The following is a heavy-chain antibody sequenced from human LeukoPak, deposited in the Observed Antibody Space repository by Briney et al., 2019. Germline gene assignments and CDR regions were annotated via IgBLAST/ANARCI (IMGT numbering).Heavy chain of an antibody. V-gene: IGHV1-2*02. J-gene: IGHJ3*01. D-gene: IGHD6-19*01. CDR3: AKDSWQWLVRHDAFDL. Sequence: GASVKVSCNASGYSFTGYYIHWVRQAAGQGLEWMGWINPDTGVTKFAQKFQGRVTMTRDTSISTAYMELIRLRPDDTAMYYCAKDSWQWLVRHDAFDLWGRGTMVTVSS. CDR1: GYSFTGYY. CDR2: INPDTGVT.